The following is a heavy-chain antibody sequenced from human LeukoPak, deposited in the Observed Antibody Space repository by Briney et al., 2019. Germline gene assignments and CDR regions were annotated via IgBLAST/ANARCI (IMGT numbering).Heavy chain of an antibody. Sequence: GESLKISCKGSGYSFATYWIGWVRQKPGKGLEWMGTIYPGDSDTRYSPSFQDQVTISADKSISTAYLQWSSLKASDTAMYYCARPSADSSSWFDFDYWGQGTLVTVSS. CDR3: ARPSADSSSWFDFDY. V-gene: IGHV5-51*01. D-gene: IGHD6-13*01. CDR1: GYSFATYW. J-gene: IGHJ4*02. CDR2: IYPGDSDT.